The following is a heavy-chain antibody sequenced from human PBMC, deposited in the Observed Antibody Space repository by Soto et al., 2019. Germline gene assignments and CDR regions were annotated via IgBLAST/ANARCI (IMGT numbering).Heavy chain of an antibody. Sequence: QVQLVQSGPEVKKPGSSVKVSCKTSGGTLSSYSISWVRQAPGQGLEWVGRIITFVGKANVAQQFQGRVTITAERSNDTTYMEQRRLTSDDTAVYYCARVTGGHVSGGNSMDVCGTVTTVTVSS. CDR1: GGTLSSYS. V-gene: IGHV1-69*08. D-gene: IGHD2-8*02. J-gene: IGHJ6*03. CDR2: IITFVGKA. CDR3: ARVTGGHVSGGNSMDV.